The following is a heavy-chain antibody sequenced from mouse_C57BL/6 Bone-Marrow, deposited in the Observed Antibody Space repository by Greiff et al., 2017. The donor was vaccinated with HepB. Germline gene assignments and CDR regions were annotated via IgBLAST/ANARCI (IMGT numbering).Heavy chain of an antibody. Sequence: QVQLQQSGPELVKPGASVKISCKASGYAFSSSWMNWVKQRPGKGLEWIGRIYPGDGDTNYNGKFKGKATLTADKSSSTAYMQLSSLTAEDAAVDFCAGSYDGSSYKAYWGQGTLVTVSA. CDR3: AGSYDGSSYKAY. CDR2: IYPGDGDT. CDR1: GYAFSSSW. V-gene: IGHV1-82*01. D-gene: IGHD1-1*01. J-gene: IGHJ3*01.